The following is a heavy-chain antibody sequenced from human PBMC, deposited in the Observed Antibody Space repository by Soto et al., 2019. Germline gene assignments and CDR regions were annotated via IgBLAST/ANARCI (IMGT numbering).Heavy chain of an antibody. D-gene: IGHD2-15*01. J-gene: IGHJ6*02. CDR1: GDSVSTSRAA. CDR3: AGGYGLNV. CDR2: TYYTSKWNY. Sequence: SQTSSLPCVISGDSVSTSRAAWNWVRQSPSRGLEWLGRTYYTSKWNYDYATSVKSRINIKPDTSTNQFSLQLNSVTPDDSAVYYCAGGYGLNVWGQGTTVTVSS. V-gene: IGHV6-1*01.